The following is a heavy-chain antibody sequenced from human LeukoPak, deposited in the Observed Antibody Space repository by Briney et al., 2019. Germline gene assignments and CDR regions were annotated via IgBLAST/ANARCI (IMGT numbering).Heavy chain of an antibody. CDR1: GYSFTKYW. V-gene: IGHV5-51*01. CDR3: ARPLGPGAFKI. CDR2: IYPCDSDT. D-gene: IGHD3-3*02. Sequence: GESLNISCKGSGYSFTKYWIGWVRQMPGKGLEWMGIIYPCDSDTRYSPSFQGKVTISADKPISTAYLQWSSLKASDTAMYYCARPLGPGAFKIWGQGTMVTVSS. J-gene: IGHJ3*02.